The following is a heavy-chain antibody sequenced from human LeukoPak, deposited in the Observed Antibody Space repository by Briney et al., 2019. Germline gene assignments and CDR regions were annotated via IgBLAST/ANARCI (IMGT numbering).Heavy chain of an antibody. V-gene: IGHV1-8*01. CDR2: MNPNSGNT. CDR3: ATRPYAERRGDFDY. CDR1: GYTFTSYD. J-gene: IGHJ4*02. Sequence: ASVKVSCKASGYTFTSYDINWVRQATGQGLEWMGWMNPNSGNTGYAQKFQGRVTMTRNTSISTAYMELSSLRSDDTAVYYCATRPYAERRGDFDYWGQGALVTVSS. D-gene: IGHD1-1*01.